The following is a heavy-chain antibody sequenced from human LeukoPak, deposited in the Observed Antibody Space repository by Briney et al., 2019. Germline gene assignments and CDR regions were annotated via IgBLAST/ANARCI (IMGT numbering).Heavy chain of an antibody. CDR3: AREMATSFDY. V-gene: IGHV4-61*02. CDR2: IYTSGST. J-gene: IGHJ4*02. Sequence: SETLSLTCTVSGASISSGSYYWSWIRQPAGKGLEWIGRIYTSGSTNYNPSLKSRVTISVDTSKNQFSLKLSSVTAADTAVYYCAREMATSFDYWGQGTLVTVSS. D-gene: IGHD5-24*01. CDR1: GASISSGSYY.